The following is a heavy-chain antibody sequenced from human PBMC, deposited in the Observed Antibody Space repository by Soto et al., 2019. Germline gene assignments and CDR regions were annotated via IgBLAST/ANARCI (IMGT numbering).Heavy chain of an antibody. D-gene: IGHD1-26*01. CDR1: GFTFSSYW. J-gene: IGHJ6*02. CDR3: AKVSLGALTFTDYYYYGLDV. CDR2: IKQDGSQK. V-gene: IGHV3-7*01. Sequence: SLRLSCAASGFTFSSYWMNWVRQTPGKGLEWVANIKQDGSQKYYVDSVKGRFTISRDNANNSLFLQMNSLRAEDTAVYFCAKVSLGALTFTDYYYYGLDVWGQGTTVTVSS.